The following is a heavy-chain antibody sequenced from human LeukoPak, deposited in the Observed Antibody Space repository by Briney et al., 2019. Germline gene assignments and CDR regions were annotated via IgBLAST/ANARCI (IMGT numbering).Heavy chain of an antibody. V-gene: IGHV3-33*01. Sequence: HPGGSLRLSCAASGFTFSSYGMHWVRQAPGKGLEWVAVIWYDGSNKYYADSVKGRFTISRDNSKNTLYLQMNSLRAEDTAVYYCAREYFGGWYGMDVWGQGTTVTVSS. J-gene: IGHJ6*02. CDR3: AREYFGGWYGMDV. CDR2: IWYDGSNK. CDR1: GFTFSSYG. D-gene: IGHD6-19*01.